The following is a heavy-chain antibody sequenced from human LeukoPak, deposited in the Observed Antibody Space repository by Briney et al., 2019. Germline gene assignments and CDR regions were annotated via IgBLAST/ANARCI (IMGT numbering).Heavy chain of an antibody. Sequence: PETLSLTCTVSGGSISSYYWSWIRQPPGKGLEWIGYIYYSGSTNYNPSLKSRVTISVDTSKNQFSLKLSSVTAADTAVYYCARLSDHDAFDIWGQGTMVTVSS. V-gene: IGHV4-59*01. J-gene: IGHJ3*02. CDR2: IYYSGST. CDR3: ARLSDHDAFDI. CDR1: GGSISSYY.